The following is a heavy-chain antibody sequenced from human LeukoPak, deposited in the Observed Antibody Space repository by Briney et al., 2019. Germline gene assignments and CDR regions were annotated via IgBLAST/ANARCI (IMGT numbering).Heavy chain of an antibody. J-gene: IGHJ3*02. CDR3: ARAAYGDYGRVSFDI. CDR2: IYYSGST. D-gene: IGHD4-17*01. Sequence: SETLSLTCTVSGGSISSSSYYWGWIRQPPGKGLEWIRSIYYSGSTYYNPSLKSRVTISVDTSKNQFSLKLSSVTAADTAVYYCARAAYGDYGRVSFDIWGQGTMVTVSS. V-gene: IGHV4-39*01. CDR1: GGSISSSSYY.